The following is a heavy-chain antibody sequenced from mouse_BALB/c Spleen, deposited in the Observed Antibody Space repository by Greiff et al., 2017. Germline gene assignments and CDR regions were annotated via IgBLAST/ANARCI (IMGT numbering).Heavy chain of an antibody. Sequence: EVQVVESGGGLVQPGGSRKLSCAASGFTFSSFGMHWVRQAPEKGLEWVAYISSGSSTIYYADTVKGRFTISRDNPKNTLFLQMTSLRSEDTAMYYCARGTYYGSSYRYYAMDYWGQGTSVTVSS. D-gene: IGHD1-1*01. CDR2: ISSGSSTI. J-gene: IGHJ4*01. CDR3: ARGTYYGSSYRYYAMDY. CDR1: GFTFSSFG. V-gene: IGHV5-17*02.